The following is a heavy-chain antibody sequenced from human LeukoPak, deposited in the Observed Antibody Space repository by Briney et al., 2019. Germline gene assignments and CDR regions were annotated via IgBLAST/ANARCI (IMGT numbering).Heavy chain of an antibody. J-gene: IGHJ4*02. D-gene: IGHD3-22*01. V-gene: IGHV4-4*02. CDR2: IYHSGST. CDR1: GGSISTSDW. Sequence: SETLSLTCAVSGGSISTSDWWSWVRQPLGKGLEWIGEIYHSGSTNYNPSLKSRVTISVDKSKNQFSLKLSSVTAADTAVYYCARGRGYYDSSGYYVGFDYWGQGTLVTVSS. CDR3: ARGRGYYDSSGYYVGFDY.